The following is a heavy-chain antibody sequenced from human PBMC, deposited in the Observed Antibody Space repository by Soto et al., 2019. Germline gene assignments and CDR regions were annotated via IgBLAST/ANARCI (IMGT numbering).Heavy chain of an antibody. CDR3: ARGRTLITGTSLDY. CDR1: GGSFSGYY. Sequence: SETLSLTCAAYGGSFSGYYWTWIRQPPGAGLEWIGEINHSGSTNYNPSLRGRVTISVDTSKNQLSLRVTSVTAADTAVYYCARGRTLITGTSLDYWGQGTLVTVSS. V-gene: IGHV4-34*01. CDR2: INHSGST. D-gene: IGHD1-20*01. J-gene: IGHJ4*02.